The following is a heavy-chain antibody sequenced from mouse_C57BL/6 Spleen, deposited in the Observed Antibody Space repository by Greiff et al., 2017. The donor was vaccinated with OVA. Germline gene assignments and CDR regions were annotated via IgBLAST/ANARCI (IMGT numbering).Heavy chain of an antibody. CDR3: ARRYYDGYYLYYYAMDY. CDR1: GYTFTDYN. D-gene: IGHD2-3*01. J-gene: IGHJ4*01. Sequence: EVQLQQSGPELVKPGASVKIPCKASGYTFTDYNMDWVKQSHGKSLEWIGDINPNNGGTIYNQKFKGKATLTVDKSSSTAYMELRSLTSEDTAVYYCARRYYDGYYLYYYAMDYWGQGTSVTVSS. V-gene: IGHV1-18*01. CDR2: INPNNGGT.